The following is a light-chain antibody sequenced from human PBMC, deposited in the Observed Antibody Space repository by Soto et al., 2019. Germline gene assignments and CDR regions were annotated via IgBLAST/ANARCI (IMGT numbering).Light chain of an antibody. CDR3: HQYETSSWT. CDR1: QNISNW. Sequence: DIQMTQSPSTLSASIGDRVTITCRASQNISNWLAWYQQKPGKAPKLLIYKASSLEGGVPDRFSGSGSGTDFTLTITRLEPEDFAVYYCHQYETSSWTFGQGTKVEI. V-gene: IGKV1-5*03. CDR2: KAS. J-gene: IGKJ1*01.